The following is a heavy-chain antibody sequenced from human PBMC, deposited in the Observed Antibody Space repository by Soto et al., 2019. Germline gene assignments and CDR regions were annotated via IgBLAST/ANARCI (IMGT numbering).Heavy chain of an antibody. CDR2: INSDGSST. J-gene: IGHJ4*02. V-gene: IGHV3-74*01. Sequence: EVQLVESGGGLVQPGGTLRVSCAASGFTFSSYWMHWVRQAPGKGLVWVSRINSDGSSTSYADSVKGRFTISRDNAKNTLYLQMNSLRAEDTAISYCARRGAVAGLHYWGQGTLVTGSS. CDR1: GFTFSSYW. CDR3: ARRGAVAGLHY. D-gene: IGHD6-19*01.